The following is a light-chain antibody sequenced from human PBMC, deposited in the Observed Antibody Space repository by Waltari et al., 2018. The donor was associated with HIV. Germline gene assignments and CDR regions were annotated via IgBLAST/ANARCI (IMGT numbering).Light chain of an antibody. CDR1: SGVNVRIYR. CDR2: YKSDPDK. J-gene: IGLJ2*01. V-gene: IGLV5-45*01. CDR3: MIWHSSAWV. Sequence: QAVLTQPASLSASPGASASLTCTLRSGVNVRIYRIYWYQQKYGSPPQYLLRYKSDPDKHLGSVVPSRFSGSKEASANAGILLISGLQSEEEADYYCMIWHSSAWVFGGGTKLTVL.